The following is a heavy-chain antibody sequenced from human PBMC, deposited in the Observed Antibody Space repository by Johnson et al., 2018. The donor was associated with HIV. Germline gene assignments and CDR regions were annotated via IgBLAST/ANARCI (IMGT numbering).Heavy chain of an antibody. V-gene: IGHV3-NL1*01. CDR3: AKARYGGSYPDAFDI. Sequence: QVQLVESGGGVVQPGGSLRLSCAVSGFTFSSHGMHWVRQAPGKGLEWVSAISGSGGSTYYAHSVKGRFTISRDNSKNTMFLQMNSLRPEDTSVYYCAKARYGGSYPDAFDIWGQGTMVTVSS. D-gene: IGHD1-26*01. J-gene: IGHJ3*02. CDR2: ISGSGGST. CDR1: GFTFSSHG.